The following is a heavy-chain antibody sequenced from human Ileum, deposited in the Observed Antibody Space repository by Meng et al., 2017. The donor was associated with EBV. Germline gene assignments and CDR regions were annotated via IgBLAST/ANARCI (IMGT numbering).Heavy chain of an antibody. J-gene: IGHJ4*02. CDR3: TTGYHTPSHDGY. Sequence: EVQLVEAGGCLVKPGGSLRLSCAASGFTFSLSWMNWVRQAPGKGLEWVGRIKSKIDGGTTDYAAPVNGRFFISRDDSKNTLYLQMNSPKTEDTAVYYCTTGYHTPSHDGYWGQGTLVTVSS. V-gene: IGHV3-15*01. D-gene: IGHD1-14*01. CDR1: GFTFSLSW. CDR2: IKSKIDGGTT.